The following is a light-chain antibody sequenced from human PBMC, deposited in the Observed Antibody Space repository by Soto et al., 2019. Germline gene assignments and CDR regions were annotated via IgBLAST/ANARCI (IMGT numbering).Light chain of an antibody. CDR2: GAS. V-gene: IGKV3-15*01. Sequence: EIVMTQSPATLPVSLGERATLSCRASQSVNNNLAWYQQKPGQAPRLLIYGASTRATGIPARFSGAGSGTDFTLTIDSLQSEDSAVYYCQQYNNWPPYTFGQGTKLEI. CDR3: QQYNNWPPYT. CDR1: QSVNNN. J-gene: IGKJ2*01.